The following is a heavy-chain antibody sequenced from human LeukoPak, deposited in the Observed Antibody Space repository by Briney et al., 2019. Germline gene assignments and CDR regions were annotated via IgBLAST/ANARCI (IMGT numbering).Heavy chain of an antibody. CDR1: GFTFTTCA. Sequence: GGSLRLSCAASGFTFTTCAMHWVRQAPGKGLEWVAYIRYDGNNKNYADSVKGRFTISRDNSKDMLYLQMNSLRPEDTAVYYCAKGDDYGANARLPKYNWFDPWGQGTLVTVSS. CDR2: IRYDGNNK. CDR3: AKGDDYGANARLPKYNWFDP. V-gene: IGHV3-30*02. J-gene: IGHJ5*02. D-gene: IGHD4-23*01.